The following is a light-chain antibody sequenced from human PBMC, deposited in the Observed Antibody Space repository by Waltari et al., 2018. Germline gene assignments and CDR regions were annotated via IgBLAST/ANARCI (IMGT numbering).Light chain of an antibody. CDR1: QSVNYF. Sequence: EIVLTQSRATLSLSPGERATLSCRASQSVNYFLAWFQQKPGQAPRLLIYDASNRATGIPARFSGSGSGTDFTLTISSLEPEDFAVYYCQQRTNWPLTFGGGTKVEIK. CDR2: DAS. V-gene: IGKV3-11*01. CDR3: QQRTNWPLT. J-gene: IGKJ4*01.